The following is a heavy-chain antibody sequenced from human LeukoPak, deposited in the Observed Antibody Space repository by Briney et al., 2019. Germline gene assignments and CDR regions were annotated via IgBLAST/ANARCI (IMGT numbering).Heavy chain of an antibody. V-gene: IGHV4-34*01. J-gene: IGHJ4*02. CDR2: INHSGST. CDR1: GGSFSGYY. CDR3: ARSQSQSGSYRYYFAY. D-gene: IGHD3-16*02. Sequence: SETLSLTCAVYGGSFSGYYWSWIRQPPGKGLEWIGEINHSGSTNYNPSLKSRVTISVDTSKNQFSLKLSSVTAADTAVYYCARSQSQSGSYRYYFAYWGPGTLVTVSS.